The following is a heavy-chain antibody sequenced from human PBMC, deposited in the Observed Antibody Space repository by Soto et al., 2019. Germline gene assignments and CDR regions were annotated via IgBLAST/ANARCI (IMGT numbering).Heavy chain of an antibody. D-gene: IGHD5-12*01. Sequence: GGSLRLSCSASGFTFSSFAMHWVRQAPDKGLHYVSAISNHGGSTYYADSVKGRFTMSRDNSKNTLYLQMNSLRAEDTAVYYCAKDEGVATNGSPPYYYYYGMDVWGQGTTVTVSS. V-gene: IGHV3-64*04. CDR1: GFTFSSFA. CDR3: AKDEGVATNGSPPYYYYYGMDV. CDR2: ISNHGGST. J-gene: IGHJ6*02.